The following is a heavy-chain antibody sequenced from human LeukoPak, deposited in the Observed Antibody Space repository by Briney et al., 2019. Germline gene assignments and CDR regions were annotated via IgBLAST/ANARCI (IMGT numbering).Heavy chain of an antibody. CDR3: ARDLDILAMIVA. J-gene: IGHJ5*02. V-gene: IGHV3-48*04. CDR1: GFILSPYN. D-gene: IGHD5-12*01. CDR2: ISGSSSTI. Sequence: GGSLRLSCAASGFILSPYNMNWVRQGPGKGLERVSYISGSSSTIYYADSVKGRFTISRDNAENSVYLQMNSLRAEDTAVYYCARDLDILAMIVAWGQGTLVTVSS.